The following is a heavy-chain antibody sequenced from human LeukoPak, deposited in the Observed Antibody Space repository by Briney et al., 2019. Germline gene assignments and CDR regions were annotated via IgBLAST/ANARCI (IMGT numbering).Heavy chain of an antibody. J-gene: IGHJ4*02. D-gene: IGHD2-2*01. CDR1: GYTFSGYY. Sequence: AASVKVSCKASGYTFSGYYIHWVRQAPRQGHEWMVWISPKSGDTNYAQNFQGRVTMTRDTSISTAYMELSRLTSDDTAVYYCARGRDKTTSPAIDYWGQGSLVTVSS. V-gene: IGHV1-2*02. CDR2: ISPKSGDT. CDR3: ARGRDKTTSPAIDY.